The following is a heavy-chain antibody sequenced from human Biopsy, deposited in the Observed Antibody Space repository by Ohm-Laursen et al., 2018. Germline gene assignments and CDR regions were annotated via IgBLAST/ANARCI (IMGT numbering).Heavy chain of an antibody. CDR2: INPYNDDT. V-gene: IGHV1-18*01. Sequence: GASVKVSCNASGGTFSSYSITWVRQAPGQGLEWMGWINPYNDDTHYAQKVQGRVTMTTDTSTNTAYMELRSLKSDDTALYYCALGGMRFLEWPGDFFKSWGQGTLVTVSS. D-gene: IGHD3-3*01. J-gene: IGHJ4*02. CDR1: GGTFSSYS. CDR3: ALGGMRFLEWPGDFFKS.